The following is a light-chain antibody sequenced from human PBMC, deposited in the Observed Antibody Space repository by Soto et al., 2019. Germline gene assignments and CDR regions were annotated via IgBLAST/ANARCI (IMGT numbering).Light chain of an antibody. Sequence: IVLTQSPGTLSLSPGERATLSCGASQSVTNNFLAWYQQIPGQAPRLLIYGASSRATGVPDRFSGSGSGTDFTLTISRLEPGDFAVYYCQQYGTPLFTFGPGTKVDIK. CDR2: GAS. V-gene: IGKV3-20*01. CDR3: QQYGTPLFT. CDR1: QSVTNNF. J-gene: IGKJ3*01.